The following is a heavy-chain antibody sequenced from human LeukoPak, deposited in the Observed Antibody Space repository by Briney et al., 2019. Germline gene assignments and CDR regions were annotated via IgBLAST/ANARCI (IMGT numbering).Heavy chain of an antibody. CDR1: GFTFSSYA. V-gene: IGHV3-30-3*01. CDR3: ARVGARYQLPDNWFDP. D-gene: IGHD2-2*01. CDR2: ISYDGSNK. J-gene: IGHJ5*02. Sequence: GGSLRLSCAASGFTFSSYAMHWVRQAPGKGLEWVAVISYDGSNKYYADSVKGRFTISRDNSKNTLYLQMNSLRAEDTAVYYCARVGARYQLPDNWFDPWGQGTLVTVSS.